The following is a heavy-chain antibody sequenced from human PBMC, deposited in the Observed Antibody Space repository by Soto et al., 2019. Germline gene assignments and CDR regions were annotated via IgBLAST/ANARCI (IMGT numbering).Heavy chain of an antibody. J-gene: IGHJ4*02. CDR3: ARGVDYGDYVCHFDY. Sequence: GGSLRLSCAASGFTVSSNYMSWVRQAPGKGLEWVSVIYSGGSTYYADSVKGRFTISRDNSKNTLYLQMNSLRAEDTAVYYCARGVDYGDYVCHFDYWGQGTLVTVSS. CDR2: IYSGGST. D-gene: IGHD4-17*01. V-gene: IGHV3-53*01. CDR1: GFTVSSNY.